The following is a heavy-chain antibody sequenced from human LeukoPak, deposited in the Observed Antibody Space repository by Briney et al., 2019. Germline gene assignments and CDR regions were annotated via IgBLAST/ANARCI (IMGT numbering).Heavy chain of an antibody. CDR1: GGTFSSYA. Sequence: SVKVSCKASGGTFSSYAISWVRQAPGQGLEWMGRIIPILGIANYAQKFQGRVTITADKSTSTAYMELSSLRSEDTAVYYCARDRYGDGFAHLDYWGQGALVTVSS. CDR2: IIPILGIA. CDR3: ARDRYGDGFAHLDY. J-gene: IGHJ4*02. V-gene: IGHV1-69*04. D-gene: IGHD5-24*01.